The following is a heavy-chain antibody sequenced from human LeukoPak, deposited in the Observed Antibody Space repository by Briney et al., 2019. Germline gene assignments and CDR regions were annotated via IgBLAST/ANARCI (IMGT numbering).Heavy chain of an antibody. CDR1: GYTFTSYD. V-gene: IGHV1-8*01. Sequence: APVKVSCKASGYTFTSYDINWVRQATGQGLEWTGWMNPNSGNTGYAQKFQGRVTMTRNTSISTAYMELSSLRSEDTAVYYCARVPFWWGSGSYYNGGYYFDYWGQGTLVTVSS. CDR3: ARVPFWWGSGSYYNGGYYFDY. CDR2: MNPNSGNT. J-gene: IGHJ4*02. D-gene: IGHD3-10*01.